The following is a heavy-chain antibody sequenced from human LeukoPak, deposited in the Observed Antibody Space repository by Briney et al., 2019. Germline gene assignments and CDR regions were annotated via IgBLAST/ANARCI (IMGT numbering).Heavy chain of an antibody. J-gene: IGHJ4*02. V-gene: IGHV3-21*01. CDR2: ISSSSSYI. D-gene: IGHD1-14*01. CDR3: ARDLRLGAQPE. CDR1: GFTFSSYS. Sequence: GGSLRLSCAASGFTFSSYSMNWVRQAPGKGLEWVSSISSSSSYIYYADSVKGRFTVSRDNAKNSLYLQMNSLRAEDTAVYYCARDLRLGAQPEWGQGTLVTVSS.